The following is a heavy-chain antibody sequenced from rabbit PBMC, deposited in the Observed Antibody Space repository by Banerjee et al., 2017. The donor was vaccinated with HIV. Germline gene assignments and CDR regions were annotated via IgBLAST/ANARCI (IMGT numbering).Heavy chain of an antibody. CDR1: GFSFSSGYY. CDR3: ARAYSSNYAGSDSAYYFNL. D-gene: IGHD4-2*01. CDR2: ISTSTGKT. Sequence: QSLEESGGDLVKPGASLTLTCTASGFSFSSGYYMCWVRQAPGKGLEWIACISTSTGKTYYASWAKGRFTISKTSSTTVTLQMTSLTAADTATYFCARAYSSNYAGSDSAYYFNLWGPGTLVT. J-gene: IGHJ4*01. V-gene: IGHV1S40*01.